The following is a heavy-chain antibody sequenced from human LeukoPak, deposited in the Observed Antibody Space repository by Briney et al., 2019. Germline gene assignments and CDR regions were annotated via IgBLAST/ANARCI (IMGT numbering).Heavy chain of an antibody. CDR2: ISSSGSTI. D-gene: IGHD6-6*01. CDR3: ARDSYSSSWDY. CDR1: GFTFRSYS. Sequence: GGSLRLSCAASGFTFRSYSMNWVRQAPGKGLEWVSYISSSGSTIYYADSVKGRFTISRDNAKNSLYLQMNSLRAEDTAVYYCARDSYSSSWDYWGQGTLVTVSS. J-gene: IGHJ4*02. V-gene: IGHV3-48*04.